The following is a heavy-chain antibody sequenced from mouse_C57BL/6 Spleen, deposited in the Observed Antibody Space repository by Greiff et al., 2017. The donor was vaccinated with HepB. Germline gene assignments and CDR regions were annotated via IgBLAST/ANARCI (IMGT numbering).Heavy chain of an antibody. V-gene: IGHV1-81*01. CDR1: GYTFTSYG. D-gene: IGHD1-1*01. CDR3: ARFSLITTVVADYAMDD. J-gene: IGHJ4*01. Sequence: QVQLQQSGAELARPGASVKLSCKASGYTFTSYGISWVKQRTGQGLEWIGEIYPRSGNTYYNEKFKGKATLTADKSSSTAYRELRSLTSEDSAVYVCARFSLITTVVADYAMDDWGQGTSVTVSS. CDR2: IYPRSGNT.